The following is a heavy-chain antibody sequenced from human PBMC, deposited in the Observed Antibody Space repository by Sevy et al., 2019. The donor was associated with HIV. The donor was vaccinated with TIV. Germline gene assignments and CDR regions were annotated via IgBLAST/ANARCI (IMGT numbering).Heavy chain of an antibody. CDR3: ARPVTGDSLFDAFDI. CDR1: GGSISNSSYY. CDR2: IHFSGST. Sequence: SETLSLTCTVSGGSISNSSYYWGWIRQPPGKGLEWIGTIHFSGSTYYNPPLQSRVTISVDTSKNQFSLKLTSVTAADTAVYFCARPVTGDSLFDAFDIWGQGTMVTVSS. D-gene: IGHD7-27*01. J-gene: IGHJ3*02. V-gene: IGHV4-39*01.